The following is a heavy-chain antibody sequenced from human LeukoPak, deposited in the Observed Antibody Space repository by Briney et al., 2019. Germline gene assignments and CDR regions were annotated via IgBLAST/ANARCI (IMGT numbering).Heavy chain of an antibody. CDR1: GFTFSNAW. CDR2: IKSKTDGGTT. V-gene: IGHV3-15*01. CDR3: TSGGAHCDYVWGSYRVDY. Sequence: GGSLRLSCAASGFTFSNAWMSWVRQAPGKGLEWVGRIKSKTDGGTTDYAAPVKGRFTISRDDSKNTLYLQMNSLKTEDTAVYYCTSGGAHCDYVWGSYRVDYWGQGTLVTVSS. J-gene: IGHJ4*02. D-gene: IGHD3-16*02.